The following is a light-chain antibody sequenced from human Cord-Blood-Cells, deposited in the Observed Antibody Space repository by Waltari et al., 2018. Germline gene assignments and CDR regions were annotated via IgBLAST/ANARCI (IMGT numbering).Light chain of an antibody. CDR1: SSDVGGYNY. CDR3: SSYAGSNNYV. Sequence: QSALTQPPSASGSPGQSVTIACTGTSSDVGGYNYVSWYHQHPGKAPKLMIYEVSQRPSGVPDRFSGSKSGNTASLTVSGLQAEDEADYYCSSYAGSNNYVFGTGTKVTVL. V-gene: IGLV2-8*01. CDR2: EVS. J-gene: IGLJ1*01.